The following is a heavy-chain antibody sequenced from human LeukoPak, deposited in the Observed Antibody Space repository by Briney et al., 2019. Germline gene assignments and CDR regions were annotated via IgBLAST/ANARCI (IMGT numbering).Heavy chain of an antibody. D-gene: IGHD3-22*01. CDR1: GFTFSDYY. Sequence: PGGSLRLSCAASGFTFSDYYMSWIRQAPGKGLEWVSYISSSGSTIYYADSVKGRFTISRDNAKNSPYLQMNSLRAEDTAVYYCARSTYYYDSSGYYTYYYYMDVWGKGTTVTVSS. V-gene: IGHV3-11*04. CDR3: ARSTYYYDSSGYYTYYYYMDV. CDR2: ISSSGSTI. J-gene: IGHJ6*03.